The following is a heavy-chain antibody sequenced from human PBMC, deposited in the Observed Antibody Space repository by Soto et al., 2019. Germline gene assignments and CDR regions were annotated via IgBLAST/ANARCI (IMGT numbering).Heavy chain of an antibody. D-gene: IGHD3-22*01. CDR2: ISYDGSNK. J-gene: IGHJ6*02. CDR3: AKGVGYYYDSSGPENGMDV. Sequence: GGSLRLSCAASGFTFSSYGMHWVRQAPGKGLEWVAVISYDGSNKYYADSVKGRFTISRDNSKNTLYLQMNSLRAEDTAVYYCAKGVGYYYDSSGPENGMDVWGQGTTVTVSS. CDR1: GFTFSSYG. V-gene: IGHV3-30*18.